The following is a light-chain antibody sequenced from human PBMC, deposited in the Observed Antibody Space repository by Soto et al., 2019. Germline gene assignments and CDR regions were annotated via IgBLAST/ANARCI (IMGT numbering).Light chain of an antibody. Sequence: QSVLTQPPSVSAAPGQKVTISCSGSSSNIGNNYVSWYQQLPGTAPKLLIYDNNKRFSGIPDRFSGSKSGTSATLGITGLQTGDEADYYCGTWDSSLSAGVFGGGTKLTVL. CDR1: SSNIGNNY. CDR2: DNN. J-gene: IGLJ2*01. V-gene: IGLV1-51*01. CDR3: GTWDSSLSAGV.